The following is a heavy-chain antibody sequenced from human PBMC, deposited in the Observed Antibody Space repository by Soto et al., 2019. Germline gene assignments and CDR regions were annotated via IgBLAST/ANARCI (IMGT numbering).Heavy chain of an antibody. CDR3: ARISSIAVRPNY. CDR1: GFIFSSYE. V-gene: IGHV3-48*03. J-gene: IGHJ4*02. D-gene: IGHD6-6*01. CDR2: ISSGGSNR. Sequence: EVQLVESGGDLVQPGGSLRLSCAASGFIFSSYEMNWVRQAPGKGLEWVSYISSGGSNRYYEDSVKGRFTISRDNGKNSLYLQMNSQRAEDTAVYYCARISSIAVRPNYWGQGTLVTVSS.